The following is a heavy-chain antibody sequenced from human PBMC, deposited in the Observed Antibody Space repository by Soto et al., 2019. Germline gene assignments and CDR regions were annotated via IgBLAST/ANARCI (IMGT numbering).Heavy chain of an antibody. J-gene: IGHJ3*02. CDR3: ARRSTVMGAFDI. D-gene: IGHD4-17*01. V-gene: IGHV3-30-3*01. Sequence: GSLRLSCVASGFTFSTYPMHWVRQAPGKGLDWVAVISYDGSNKFYADSVKGRFTISRDNSKNTLYLQINSLRAEDTAFYYCARRSTVMGAFDIWGQGTMVTVSS. CDR1: GFTFSTYP. CDR2: ISYDGSNK.